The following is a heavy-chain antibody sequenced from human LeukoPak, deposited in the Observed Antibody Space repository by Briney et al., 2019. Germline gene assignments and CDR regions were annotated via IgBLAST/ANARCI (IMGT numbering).Heavy chain of an antibody. CDR1: GYIFATYW. Sequence: GESLKISCKGSGYIFATYWIGWVRPMPGKGLEWMGINYPGDSDTTYSPTFQGQVTMSADKSLSTAYLQWSSLKASDTAMYYCARRVSSSGFDAFDVWGQGTMVTVSS. V-gene: IGHV5-51*01. CDR2: NYPGDSDT. CDR3: ARRVSSSGFDAFDV. D-gene: IGHD5-12*01. J-gene: IGHJ3*01.